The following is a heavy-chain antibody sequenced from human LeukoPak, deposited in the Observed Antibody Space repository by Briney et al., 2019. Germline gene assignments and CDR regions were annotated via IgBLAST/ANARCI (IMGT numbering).Heavy chain of an antibody. V-gene: IGHV3-7*03. J-gene: IGHJ2*01. D-gene: IGHD1-14*01. CDR1: GFSFSNYW. Sequence: GGSLGLSCAASGFSFSNYWMSWVRQVPGKGLEWVANIKEDGTEKNYLDSVKGRFTTARDNAKNSLYLQMNSLRDEDTAMYYCAKRGPATGVWGRGTLVTVSS. CDR2: IKEDGTEK. CDR3: AKRGPATGV.